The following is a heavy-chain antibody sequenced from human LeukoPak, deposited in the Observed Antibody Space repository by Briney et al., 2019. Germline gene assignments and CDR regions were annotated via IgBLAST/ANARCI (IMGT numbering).Heavy chain of an antibody. CDR2: ISSSGSTI. Sequence: NPGGSLRLSCAVSGFTFSDYYMSWIRQAPGKGLEWVAYISSSGSTIYYADSVKGVSIISKDSAKISLYLQMNSLRLAETAVYYCARDPKYYYDSSGYYYSAKHFQRWGQGTLVTVSS. J-gene: IGHJ1*01. D-gene: IGHD3-22*01. CDR3: ARDPKYYYDSSGYYYSAKHFQR. CDR1: GFTFSDYY. V-gene: IGHV3-11*04.